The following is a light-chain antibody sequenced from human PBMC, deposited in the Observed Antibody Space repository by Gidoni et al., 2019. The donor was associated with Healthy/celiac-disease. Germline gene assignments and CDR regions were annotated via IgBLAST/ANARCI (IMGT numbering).Light chain of an antibody. CDR2: DVS. Sequence: QSALTKPASVSGPPGQSITISCTGTSSDVGGYNYVSWYQQHPGKAPKLMIYDVSNRPSGVSNRFSGSKSGNTASLTISGLQAEDEADYYCSSYTSSSTLVVFGTGTKVTVL. CDR3: SSYTSSSTLVV. V-gene: IGLV2-14*03. J-gene: IGLJ1*01. CDR1: SSDVGGYNY.